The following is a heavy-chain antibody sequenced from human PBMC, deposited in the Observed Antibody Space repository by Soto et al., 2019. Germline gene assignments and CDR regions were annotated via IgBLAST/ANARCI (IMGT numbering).Heavy chain of an antibody. CDR2: ISSSSSYT. V-gene: IGHV3-11*06. Sequence: PGGSLRLSCAASGFTFSDYYMSWIRQAPGEGLEWVSYISSSSSYTNYADSVKGRFTISRDNAKNSLYLQMNSLRAEDTAAYYCARDRTAFGVVSFWFDPWGQGTLVTVSS. CDR3: ARDRTAFGVVSFWFDP. D-gene: IGHD3-3*01. J-gene: IGHJ5*02. CDR1: GFTFSDYY.